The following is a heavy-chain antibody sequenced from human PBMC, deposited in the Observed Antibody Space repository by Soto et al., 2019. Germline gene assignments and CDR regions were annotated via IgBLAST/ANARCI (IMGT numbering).Heavy chain of an antibody. D-gene: IGHD2-2*01. Sequence: PSETLSLTCAVSGFSISSDSYWGWMRQSPGKGLEWIGTLSHSGRTFYNPSLKSRVTISADTTKNQFSLSLTSVTAADTAVYYCGHLKIDTEVTPAPPLFDSWGQGTLVTVSS. CDR2: LSHSGRT. J-gene: IGHJ4*02. CDR3: GHLKIDTEVTPAPPLFDS. CDR1: GFSISSDSY. V-gene: IGHV4-38-2*01.